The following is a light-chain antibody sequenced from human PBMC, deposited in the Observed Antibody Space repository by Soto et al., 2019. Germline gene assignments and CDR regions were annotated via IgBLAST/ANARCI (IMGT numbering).Light chain of an antibody. V-gene: IGKV3-20*01. CDR3: QQYGSSPLT. CDR2: RAS. J-gene: IGKJ4*01. Sequence: EIFLTQTPSTLSFSPWERSTLSCRASQSFSSSCLAWYQQKPGQAPNVLIYRASSRATGIPDRFSGSGSGTDFTLTISRLEPEDFAVYYCQQYGSSPLTFGGGTKVDIK. CDR1: QSFSSSC.